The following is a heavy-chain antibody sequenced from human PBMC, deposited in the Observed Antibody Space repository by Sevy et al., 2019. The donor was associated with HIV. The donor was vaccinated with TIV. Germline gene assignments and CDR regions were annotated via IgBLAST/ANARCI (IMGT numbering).Heavy chain of an antibody. D-gene: IGHD3-22*01. CDR3: AKDLIVVVGDAFDI. V-gene: IGHV3-23*01. CDR2: ISGRGLRT. Sequence: GGSLRLSCAVSGFTVNNYAMNWVRQAPGKGLEWVSAISGRGLRTYYADFAKGRFTISRDNSKNTLYLQMNSLRAEDTAVYYCAKDLIVVVGDAFDIWGQGTMVTVSS. CDR1: GFTVNNYA. J-gene: IGHJ3*02.